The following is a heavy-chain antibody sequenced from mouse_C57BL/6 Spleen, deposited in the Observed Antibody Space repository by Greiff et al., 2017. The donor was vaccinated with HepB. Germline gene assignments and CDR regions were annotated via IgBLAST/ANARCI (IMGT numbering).Heavy chain of an antibody. CDR1: GYTFTGYW. V-gene: IGHV1-9*01. J-gene: IGHJ1*03. CDR3: ARNLITTVVAPHWYFDG. Sequence: QVQLKESGAELMKPGASVKLSCKATGYTFTGYWIEWVKQRPGNGLEWIGEILPGSGSTNYNEKFKGKATFTADTSSNTAYMQLSSLTTEDSAIYYGARNLITTVVAPHWYFDGWGTGTTVTVSS. D-gene: IGHD1-1*01. CDR2: ILPGSGST.